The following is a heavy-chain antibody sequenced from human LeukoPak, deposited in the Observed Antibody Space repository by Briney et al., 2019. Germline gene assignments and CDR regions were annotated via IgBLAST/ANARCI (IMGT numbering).Heavy chain of an antibody. Sequence: PSETLSLTCAVSGGSISSSNWWSWVRQPPGKGLEWIGEIYHSGSTNYNPSLKSRVTISVDKSKNQFSLKLSSVTAADTAVYYCARDLAHRRWEDVDYWGQGTLVTVSS. D-gene: IGHD1-26*01. CDR1: GGSISSSNW. J-gene: IGHJ4*02. V-gene: IGHV4-4*02. CDR3: ARDLAHRRWEDVDY. CDR2: IYHSGST.